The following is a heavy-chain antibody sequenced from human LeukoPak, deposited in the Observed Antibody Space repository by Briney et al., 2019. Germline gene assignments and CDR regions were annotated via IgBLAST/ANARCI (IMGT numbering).Heavy chain of an antibody. V-gene: IGHV3-48*02. J-gene: IGHJ3*01. CDR3: ARDFPRYGGNSALDV. CDR2: ISSSNSTI. Sequence: GGSLRLSCAASGFTFSSYSMNWVRQAPGKGLECVSYISSSNSTIYYADSVKGRFTISRDNAKNSLYLQMNSLRDEDTAVYYCARDFPRYGGNSALDVWGQGTMVTVSS. CDR1: GFTFSSYS. D-gene: IGHD4-23*01.